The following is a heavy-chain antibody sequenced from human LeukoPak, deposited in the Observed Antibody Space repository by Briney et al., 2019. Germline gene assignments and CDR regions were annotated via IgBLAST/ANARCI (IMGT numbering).Heavy chain of an antibody. V-gene: IGHV3-23*01. CDR1: GFTFSSYV. CDR3: AKDLKGYSDYEFSDY. J-gene: IGHJ4*02. CDR2: ISGSGGST. D-gene: IGHD5-12*01. Sequence: GGSLRLSCAASGFTFSSYVMSWVRQGPGKGLEWVSSISGSGGSTYYADSAKGRFTISRDNSKNTLSLQMNSLRAEDTAFYYCAKDLKGYSDYEFSDYWGQGTLVTVSS.